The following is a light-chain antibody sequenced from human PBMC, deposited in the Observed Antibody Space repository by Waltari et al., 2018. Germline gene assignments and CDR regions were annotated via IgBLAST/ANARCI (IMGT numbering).Light chain of an antibody. CDR1: SGSIASNY. J-gene: IGLJ3*02. V-gene: IGLV6-57*03. CDR2: EDD. CDR3: QSYQV. Sequence: FMLTQPHSVSESPGKTVTISCTRSSGSIASNYVQWYQLRPGSAPTTIIFEDDQRPAGVPVLFSGFIDSSSNSASLTISGLKTEDEADYYCQSYQVFGGGTKLTVL.